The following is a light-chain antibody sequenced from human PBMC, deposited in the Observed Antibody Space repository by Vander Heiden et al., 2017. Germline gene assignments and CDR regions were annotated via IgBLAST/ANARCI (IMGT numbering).Light chain of an antibody. CDR2: QDS. J-gene: IGLJ2*01. CDR1: KLGDKY. Sequence: SYELTQPPSVSVSPGQTASITCSGDKLGDKYACWYQQKRGQSPVLVSEQDSKRPSGIPERCAGSNSGKNANMNISGTQAIDEAFLYCPAWDRSTHVVVGGGNKLTVL. V-gene: IGLV3-1*01. CDR3: PAWDRSTHVV.